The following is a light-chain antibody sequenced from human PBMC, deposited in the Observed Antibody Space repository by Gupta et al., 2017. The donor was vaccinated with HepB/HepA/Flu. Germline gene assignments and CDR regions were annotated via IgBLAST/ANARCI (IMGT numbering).Light chain of an antibody. J-gene: IGLJ2*01. CDR2: DVS. V-gene: IGLV2-14*01. Sequence: QSALTQPASGSGSPGQSITISCTGTSSDVGCYNYVSWYQQHPAKSPKLMIYDVSNRPSGVSNRFSGSKSGNTASLTISGLQAEDEADYYCSSYTSSSTLVFGGGTKLTVL. CDR3: SSYTSSSTLV. CDR1: SSDVGCYNY.